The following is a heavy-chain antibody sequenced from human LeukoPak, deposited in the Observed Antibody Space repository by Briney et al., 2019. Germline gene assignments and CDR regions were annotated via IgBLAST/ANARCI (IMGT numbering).Heavy chain of an antibody. CDR1: GFTFSSYA. Sequence: GGSLRLSCAASGFTFSSYAMHWVRQAPGKGLEYVSAISSNGGSTYYANSVKGRFTISRDNSKNTLYLQMGRLRAEDRDVYYCARGSGYSSGWYAPPPPFDIWGQGTMVTVSS. J-gene: IGHJ3*02. V-gene: IGHV3-64*01. CDR2: ISSNGGST. CDR3: ARGSGYSSGWYAPPPPFDI. D-gene: IGHD6-19*01.